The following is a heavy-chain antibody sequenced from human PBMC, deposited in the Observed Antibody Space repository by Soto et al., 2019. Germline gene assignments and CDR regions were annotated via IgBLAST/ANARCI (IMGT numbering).Heavy chain of an antibody. CDR1: GGSISSYY. V-gene: IGHV4-59*01. Sequence: PSETLSLTCTVSGGSISSYYWSWIRQPPGKGLEWIGYIHYSGSTNYNPSLKSRVTISVDTSKNQFSLKLSSVTAADTAVYYCAREFYSGYVDYWGQGTLVTVSS. CDR3: AREFYSGYVDY. CDR2: IHYSGST. J-gene: IGHJ4*02. D-gene: IGHD1-26*01.